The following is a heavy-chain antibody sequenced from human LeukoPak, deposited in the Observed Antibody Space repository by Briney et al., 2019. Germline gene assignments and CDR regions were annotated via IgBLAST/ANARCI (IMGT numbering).Heavy chain of an antibody. J-gene: IGHJ4*02. CDR2: IIPIFGTA. V-gene: IGHV1-69*05. CDR3: AKAGGGYSSSWYSNPGY. D-gene: IGHD6-13*01. Sequence: SVKVSCKASGGTFSSYAISWVRQAPGQGLEWMGRIIPIFGTANYAQKFQGRVTITTDESTSTAYMELSSLRSEDTAVYYCAKAGGGYSSSWYSNPGYWGQGTLVTVSS. CDR1: GGTFSSYA.